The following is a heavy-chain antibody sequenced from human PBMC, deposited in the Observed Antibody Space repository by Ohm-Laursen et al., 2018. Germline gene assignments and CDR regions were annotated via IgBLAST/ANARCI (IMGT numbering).Heavy chain of an antibody. D-gene: IGHD3-10*01. Sequence: GASVKVSCKTSGGTFSNYATSWVRQAPGQGLEWMGGIIPSFGSAKYAQKFQGRVTITADESTTTAYMEVSSLSSEDTAVYYCARESLVREIIYSGGMDVWGQGTTVTVSS. CDR1: GGTFSNYA. CDR3: ARESLVREIIYSGGMDV. CDR2: IIPSFGSA. V-gene: IGHV1-69*13. J-gene: IGHJ6*02.